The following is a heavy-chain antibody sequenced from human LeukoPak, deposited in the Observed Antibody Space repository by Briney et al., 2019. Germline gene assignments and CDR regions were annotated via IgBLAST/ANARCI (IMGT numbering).Heavy chain of an antibody. D-gene: IGHD5-18*01. Sequence: PGGSLRLSCAASGFTFSSYSMNWVRQAPGKGLEWVSYISSSSSTIYYADSVKGRFTISRDNAKNSLYLQMNSLRAEDTAVYYCARGDYSYGYDYWGQGTLVTVSS. CDR3: ARGDYSYGYDY. CDR2: ISSSSSTI. CDR1: GFTFSSYS. J-gene: IGHJ4*02. V-gene: IGHV3-48*01.